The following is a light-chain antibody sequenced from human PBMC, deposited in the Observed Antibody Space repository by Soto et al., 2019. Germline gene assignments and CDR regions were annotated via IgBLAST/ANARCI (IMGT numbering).Light chain of an antibody. J-gene: IGKJ5*01. V-gene: IGKV3-15*01. CDR1: QSVSSN. CDR3: QQYGYSPIT. Sequence: EVVMTQSPATLSVSPGERATLSCRASQSVSSNLAWYQQKPGQAPRLLIYGASTRATGFPARFSGSGSGTEFTLTISSLQSEDFAVYYCQQYGYSPITFGQGTRLEIK. CDR2: GAS.